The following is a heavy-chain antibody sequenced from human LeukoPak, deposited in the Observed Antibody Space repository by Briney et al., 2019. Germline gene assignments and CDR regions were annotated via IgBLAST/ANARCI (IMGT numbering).Heavy chain of an antibody. Sequence: PTETLSLTCAVYGGSFSGYYWSWIRQPPGKGLEWIGEINHSGSTNYNPSLKSRVTISVDTSKNQFSLKLSSVTAADTAVYYCAMAPMSDYGDYADYWGQGTLVTVSS. V-gene: IGHV4-34*01. D-gene: IGHD4-17*01. J-gene: IGHJ4*02. CDR2: INHSGST. CDR1: GGSFSGYY. CDR3: AMAPMSDYGDYADY.